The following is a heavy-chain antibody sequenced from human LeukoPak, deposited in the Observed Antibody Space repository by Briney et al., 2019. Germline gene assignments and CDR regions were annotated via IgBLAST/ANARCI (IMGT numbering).Heavy chain of an antibody. CDR2: IYPSDSDT. CDR3: ARLFDEGFDP. V-gene: IGHV5-51*01. J-gene: IGHJ5*02. D-gene: IGHD3-9*01. Sequence: GESLKISCKTSGYNFTTFWIGWVRQLPGKGLEWMGIIYPSDSDTRYSPSFQGQVTISADKSISTAYLQWSSLKASDTAMYYCARLFDEGFDPWGQGTLVTVSS. CDR1: GYNFTTFW.